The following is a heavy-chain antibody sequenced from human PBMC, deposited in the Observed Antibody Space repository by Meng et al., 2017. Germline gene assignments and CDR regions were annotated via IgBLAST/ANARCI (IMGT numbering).Heavy chain of an antibody. CDR2: ISYDGSNK. Sequence: VCLVGSGGAVVQPGRSLRLSCAASGFTFSSYAMHWVRQAPGKGLEWVAVISYDGSNKYYADSVKGRFTISRDNSKNTLYLQMNSLRAEDTAVYYCAFSYGSGSYNYWGQGTLVTVSS. CDR1: GFTFSSYA. J-gene: IGHJ4*02. D-gene: IGHD3-10*01. CDR3: AFSYGSGSYNY. V-gene: IGHV3-30*01.